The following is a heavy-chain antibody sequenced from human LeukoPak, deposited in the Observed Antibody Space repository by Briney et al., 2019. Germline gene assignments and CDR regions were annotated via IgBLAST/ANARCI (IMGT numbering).Heavy chain of an antibody. D-gene: IGHD3-3*01. CDR1: GGSFSDYY. CDR2: INHSGST. CDR3: ARGLGIFGVSWFDP. Sequence: SETLSLTCAVYGGSFSDYYWSWIRQPPGKGLEWIGEINHSGSTNYNPSLKSRVTISVDTSKNQFSLKLSSVTAADTPVYYCARGLGIFGVSWFDPWGQGTLVTVSS. V-gene: IGHV4-34*01. J-gene: IGHJ5*02.